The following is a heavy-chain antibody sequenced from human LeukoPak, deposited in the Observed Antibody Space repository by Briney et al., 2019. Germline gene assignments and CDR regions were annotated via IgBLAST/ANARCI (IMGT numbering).Heavy chain of an antibody. D-gene: IGHD5-12*01. CDR1: GYTFTSYG. Sequence: ASVKVSCKASGYTFTSYGISWVRQAPGQGLEWMGWISDYNGNTGYAQKFQGRVTMTRNTSISTAYMELSSLRSEDTAVYYCARGRNIVATIIGYWGQGTLVTVSS. CDR2: ISDYNGNT. V-gene: IGHV1-8*02. J-gene: IGHJ4*02. CDR3: ARGRNIVATIIGY.